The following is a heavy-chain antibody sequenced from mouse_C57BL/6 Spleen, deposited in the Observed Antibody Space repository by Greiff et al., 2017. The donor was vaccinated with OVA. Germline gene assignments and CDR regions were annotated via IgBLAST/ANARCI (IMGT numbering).Heavy chain of an antibody. CDR3: ARVWGNYEAMDY. D-gene: IGHD2-1*01. V-gene: IGHV1-81*01. Sequence: VQLHESGAELARPGASVKLSCKASGYTFTSSGISWVKQITGQGLELIGEIYPRSGNTYYNEKFKGKATRTADKAASTAYMELRSLTYEDAAVDVWARVWGNYEAMDYWGQGTSVTVSS. CDR1: GYTFTSSG. CDR2: IYPRSGNT. J-gene: IGHJ4*01.